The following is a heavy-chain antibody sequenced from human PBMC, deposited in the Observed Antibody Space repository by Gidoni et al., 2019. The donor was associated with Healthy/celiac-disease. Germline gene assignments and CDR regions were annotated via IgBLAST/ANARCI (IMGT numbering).Heavy chain of an antibody. CDR3: ASAGSGYVWAYYYYGMDV. Sequence: QVQLVQSGAEVKKPGSSVKVSCKASGGTFSSYTISWVRQAPGQGLEWMGRIIPILGIANYAQKFQGRVTITADKSTSTAYMELSSLRSEDTAVYYCASAGSGYVWAYYYYGMDVWGQGTTVTVSS. CDR1: GGTFSSYT. J-gene: IGHJ6*02. CDR2: IIPILGIA. V-gene: IGHV1-69*02. D-gene: IGHD5-12*01.